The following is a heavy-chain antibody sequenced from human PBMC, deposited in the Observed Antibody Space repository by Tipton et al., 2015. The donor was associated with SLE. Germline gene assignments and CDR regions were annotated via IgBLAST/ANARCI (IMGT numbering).Heavy chain of an antibody. CDR3: ARDNFCSGGSCFDWYCDL. V-gene: IGHV4-4*08. Sequence: TLSLTCTVSGGSIRSYYWGWIRQSPGMGLEGICYIYSSGITNYNPSLKSRVTMSVNTSENQFSLKLSSVTATDTAVYYCARDNFCSGGSCFDWYCDLWGRGILVTVSS. J-gene: IGHJ2*01. D-gene: IGHD2-15*01. CDR2: IYSSGIT. CDR1: GGSIRSYY.